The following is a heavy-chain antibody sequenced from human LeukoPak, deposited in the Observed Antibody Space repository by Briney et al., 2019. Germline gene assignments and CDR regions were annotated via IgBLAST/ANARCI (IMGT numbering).Heavy chain of an antibody. J-gene: IGHJ4*02. CDR1: GGSISSSNW. Sequence: SETLSLTCAVSGGSISSSNWWSWVRQPPGKGLEWIGEIYHSGSTNYNPSLKSRVTISVDRSKNQFSLKLSSVTAADTAVYYCARGVEDTASSIDYWGQGTLVTVSS. D-gene: IGHD5-18*01. CDR2: IYHSGST. V-gene: IGHV4-4*02. CDR3: ARGVEDTASSIDY.